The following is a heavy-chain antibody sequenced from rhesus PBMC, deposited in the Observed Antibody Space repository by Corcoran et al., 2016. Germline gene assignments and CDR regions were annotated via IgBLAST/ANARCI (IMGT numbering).Heavy chain of an antibody. D-gene: IGHD2-39*01. Sequence: QVQLQESGPGLVKPSETLSLTCSVSGGSFSRYWWSWIRQPPGKGLEWIGEINGNSGSTNYNPSLKSRVTISKDASKNQFSLKLSSVTAADTAVYYCARSGAVIVVSTVDYWGQGVLVTVSS. CDR1: GGSFSRYW. J-gene: IGHJ4*01. V-gene: IGHV4-80*01. CDR2: INGNSGST. CDR3: ARSGAVIVVSTVDY.